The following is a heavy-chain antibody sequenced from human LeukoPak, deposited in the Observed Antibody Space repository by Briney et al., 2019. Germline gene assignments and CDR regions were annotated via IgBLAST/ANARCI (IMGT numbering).Heavy chain of an antibody. V-gene: IGHV4-59*01. CDR1: GGSISSYY. Sequence: SETLSLTCTVSGGSISSYYWSWIRQPPGKGLEWIGYIYYSGSTNYYPSLKSRVTISVDTSKNQFSLKLSSVTAADTAVYYCAAGYLSSWYYFDYWGQRTLVTVSS. CDR2: IYYSGST. CDR3: AAGYLSSWYYFDY. D-gene: IGHD6-13*01. J-gene: IGHJ4*02.